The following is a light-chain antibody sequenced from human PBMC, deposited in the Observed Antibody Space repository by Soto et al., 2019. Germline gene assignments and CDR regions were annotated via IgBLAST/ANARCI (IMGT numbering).Light chain of an antibody. J-gene: IGLJ1*01. CDR2: DVS. CDR3: SSYRTSSSYV. CDR1: GSDIGGYNY. Sequence: QSALTQPASVSGSPGQSITISCTGTGSDIGGYNYVSWYQQNPGKAPKLIIYDVSTRPSGISDRFSASKSGNTASLTISGLQADDEADYFCSSYRTSSSYVFGTATKVTVL. V-gene: IGLV2-14*01.